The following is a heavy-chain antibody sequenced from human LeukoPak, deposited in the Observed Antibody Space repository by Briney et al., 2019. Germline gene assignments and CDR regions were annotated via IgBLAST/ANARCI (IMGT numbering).Heavy chain of an antibody. D-gene: IGHD6-13*01. CDR1: GFTFGSCW. V-gene: IGHV3-7*03. J-gene: IGHJ4*02. CDR2: INQDGSQK. Sequence: GSLRLSCAASGFTFGSCWMNWVRQTPGKGLEWVANINQDGSQKFYVDSVKGRFTISRDDAKNSLYLQMNSLRAEDTAVYYCARARDSSWDYWGQGTLVTVSS. CDR3: ARARDSSWDY.